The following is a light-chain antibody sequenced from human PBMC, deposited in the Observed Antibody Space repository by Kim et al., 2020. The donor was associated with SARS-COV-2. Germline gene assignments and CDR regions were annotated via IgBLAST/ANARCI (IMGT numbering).Light chain of an antibody. CDR1: QSISDN. J-gene: IGKJ5*01. CDR3: QQYNNWIT. V-gene: IGKV3-15*01. CDR2: GAS. Sequence: SGAPGERATLSCRASQSISDNLAWYQQKPGQAPRLLIYGASTRATDIPARFSGSGSGTEFTLTISSLQSEDFAVYYCQQYNNWITFGQGTRLEIK.